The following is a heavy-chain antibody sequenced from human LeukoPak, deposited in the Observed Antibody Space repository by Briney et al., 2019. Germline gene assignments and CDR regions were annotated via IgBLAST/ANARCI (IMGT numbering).Heavy chain of an antibody. J-gene: IGHJ6*03. V-gene: IGHV1-2*02. CDR2: INPNSGGT. Sequence: ASVKVSCKASGYTFTGYYTHWVRQAPGQGLEWMGWINPNSGGTNYAQKLQGRVTMTTDTSTSTAYMELRSLRSDDTAVYYCARGTYSVYDLGSYMDVWGKGTTVTVAS. D-gene: IGHD5/OR15-5a*01. CDR1: GYTFTGYY. CDR3: ARGTYSVYDLGSYMDV.